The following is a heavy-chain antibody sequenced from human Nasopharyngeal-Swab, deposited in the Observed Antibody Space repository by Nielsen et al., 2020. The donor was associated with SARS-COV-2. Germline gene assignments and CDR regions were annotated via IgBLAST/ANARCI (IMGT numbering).Heavy chain of an antibody. J-gene: IGHJ5*02. Sequence: GESLKISCAASGFTFSSYGMHWVRQAPGRGLEWVAVISDDGRNKFYADSVKGRFTISRDNSKNTVYLQMTGLRGEDTAVYYCAKDLTGYSSSSLGSWGQGTLVTVSS. CDR2: ISDDGRNK. CDR1: GFTFSSYG. D-gene: IGHD6-6*01. CDR3: AKDLTGYSSSSLGS. V-gene: IGHV3-30*18.